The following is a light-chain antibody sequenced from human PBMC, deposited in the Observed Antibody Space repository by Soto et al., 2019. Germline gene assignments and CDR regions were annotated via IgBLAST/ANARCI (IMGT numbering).Light chain of an antibody. J-gene: IGKJ1*01. CDR3: QQRSNWQT. CDR2: DAS. V-gene: IGKV3-11*01. CDR1: QSVSSY. Sequence: EIVLTQFPATLSLSPGERATLSCRASQSVSSYLAWYQQKPGQAPRLLIYDASNRATGIPARFSGSGSGTDFTLTISSLEPEDFAVYYCQQRSNWQTFGQGTKVDIK.